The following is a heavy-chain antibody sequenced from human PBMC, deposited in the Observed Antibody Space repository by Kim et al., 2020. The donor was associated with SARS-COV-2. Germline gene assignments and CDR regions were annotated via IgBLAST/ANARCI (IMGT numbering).Heavy chain of an antibody. D-gene: IGHD4-17*01. J-gene: IGHJ6*02. CDR1: GYTLTELS. CDR2: FDPEDGET. V-gene: IGHV1-24*01. Sequence: ASVKVSCKVSGYTLTELSMHWVRQAPGKGLEWMGGFDPEDGETIYAQKFQGRVTMTEDTSTDTAYMELSSLRSEDTAVYYCARYGDGSTPHYYYGMDVWGQGTTVTVSS. CDR3: ARYGDGSTPHYYYGMDV.